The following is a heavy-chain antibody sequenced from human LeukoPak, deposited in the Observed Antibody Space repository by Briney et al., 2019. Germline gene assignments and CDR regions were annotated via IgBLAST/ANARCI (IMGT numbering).Heavy chain of an antibody. CDR1: GFTFSSYG. J-gene: IGHJ4*02. CDR3: AKPAISSRGWYYDY. CDR2: ISYDGSNK. V-gene: IGHV3-30*18. D-gene: IGHD6-19*01. Sequence: QPGRSLRLSCAASGFTFSSYGMHWVRQAPGMGLEWVAVISYDGSNKYYADSVKGRFTISRDNSKNTLYLQMNSLRGEDTAVYYCAKPAISSRGWYYDYWGQGTLVTVSS.